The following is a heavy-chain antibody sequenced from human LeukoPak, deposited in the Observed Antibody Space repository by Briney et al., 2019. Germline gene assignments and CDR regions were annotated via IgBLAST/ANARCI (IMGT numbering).Heavy chain of an antibody. CDR1: GGTFSSYA. Sequence: ASVKVSCKASGGTFSSYAISWVRQAPGQGLEWMGGIIPIFGTANYAQKFQGRVTITADESTSTAYMELSSLRSEDTAVYYCARERGEGVASGYYFFDYWGQGTLVTVSS. V-gene: IGHV1-69*13. CDR3: ARERGEGVASGYYFFDY. D-gene: IGHD3-22*01. J-gene: IGHJ4*02. CDR2: IIPIFGTA.